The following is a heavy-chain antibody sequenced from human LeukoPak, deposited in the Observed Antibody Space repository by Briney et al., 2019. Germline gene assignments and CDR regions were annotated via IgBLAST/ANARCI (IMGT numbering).Heavy chain of an antibody. D-gene: IGHD4-11*01. CDR1: GFTFSNSA. CDR3: ARDYSNYVGFDY. V-gene: IGHV3-23*01. CDR2: ISGSGGST. J-gene: IGHJ4*02. Sequence: PGGSLRLSCAASGFTFSNSAMSWVRQAPGKGLEWLSAISGSGGSTYYADSVKGRFTISRDNSKNTLYLQMNSLRAEDTAVYYCARDYSNYVGFDYWGQGTLVTVSS.